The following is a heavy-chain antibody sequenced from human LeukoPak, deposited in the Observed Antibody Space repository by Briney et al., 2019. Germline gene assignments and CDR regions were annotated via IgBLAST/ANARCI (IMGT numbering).Heavy chain of an antibody. CDR2: ISSSSTNI. CDR1: GFTFSRYT. CDR3: ASGARWAYR. Sequence: GGSLRLSCAASGFTFSRYTMNWVRQAAGKGLEWVSSISSSSTNIYYADSVKGRFTISRDNAKNSLYLQMNSLRAEDTAVYYCASGARWAYRWGQGTLVTVSS. J-gene: IGHJ4*02. V-gene: IGHV3-21*01. D-gene: IGHD3-16*01.